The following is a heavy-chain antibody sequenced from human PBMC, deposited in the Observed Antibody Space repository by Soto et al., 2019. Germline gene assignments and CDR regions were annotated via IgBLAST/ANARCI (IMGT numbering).Heavy chain of an antibody. Sequence: SETLSLTCTVSGGSVSSGSYHWSWIRQPPGKGLEWIGYIYSSGSTSYNPSLKSRVTISVDTSKNQFSLKLSSVTAADTAVFYCARHVLRGYSYGSFDYWGQGTLVTVSS. V-gene: IGHV4-61*01. CDR3: ARHVLRGYSYGSFDY. CDR1: GGSVSSGSYH. CDR2: IYSSGST. J-gene: IGHJ4*02. D-gene: IGHD5-18*01.